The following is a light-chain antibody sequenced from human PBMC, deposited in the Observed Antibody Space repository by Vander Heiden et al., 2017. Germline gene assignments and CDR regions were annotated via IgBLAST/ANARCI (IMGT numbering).Light chain of an antibody. CDR3: QQNYSTPMYT. V-gene: IGKV1-39*01. J-gene: IGKJ2*01. CDR1: QSISSY. Sequence: DIQMTQSPSSLSASVGDRVTITCRASQSISSYLNWYQQKPGKAPKLLIYAASSLQSGVPSRFSGSGSGTDFTLTISSLQPEDFATYYCQQNYSTPMYTFGRGPSWRSN. CDR2: AAS.